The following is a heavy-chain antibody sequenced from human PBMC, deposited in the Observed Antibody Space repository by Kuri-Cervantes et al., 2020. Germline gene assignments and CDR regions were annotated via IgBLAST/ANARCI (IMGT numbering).Heavy chain of an antibody. J-gene: IGHJ4*02. V-gene: IGHV1-8*01. CDR3: ARDVKGPGEDPIAATAPIDY. CDR1: GYTFTSYD. D-gene: IGHD6-13*01. Sequence: ASVKVSCKASGYTFTSYDINWVRQATGQGLEWMGWMNPNSGNTGYAQKFQGRVTMTRNTSISTAYMGLSSLRSEDTAVYYCARDVKGPGEDPIAATAPIDYWGQGTLVTVSS. CDR2: MNPNSGNT.